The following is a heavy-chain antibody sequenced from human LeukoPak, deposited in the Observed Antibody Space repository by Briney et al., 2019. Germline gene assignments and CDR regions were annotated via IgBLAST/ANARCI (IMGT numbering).Heavy chain of an antibody. D-gene: IGHD3-22*01. J-gene: IGHJ4*02. CDR1: GYTFTSYD. V-gene: IGHV1-8*03. CDR2: MNPNSGNT. CDR3: ARGRDSSGYYYYTKLGFDY. Sequence: ASVKVSCKASGYTFTSYDINWVRQATGQGLGWMGWMNPNSGNTGYAQKFQGRVTITRNTSISTAYMELSSLRSEDTAVYYCARGRDSSGYYYYTKLGFDYWGQGTLVTVSS.